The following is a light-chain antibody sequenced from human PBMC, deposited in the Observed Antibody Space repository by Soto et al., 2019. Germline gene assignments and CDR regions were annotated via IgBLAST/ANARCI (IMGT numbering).Light chain of an antibody. V-gene: IGLV1-40*01. CDR1: SSNIGSNYD. CDR2: GYT. J-gene: IGLJ3*02. Sequence: QSVLTPPPSVSGAPGQTVTISCAGTSSNIGSNYDVHWYQHLPGTAPKLLIFGYTNRPSGVPDRFSGSKSGTSASLAITGLQSEDEAAYYCQAYDSDVSAWVFGGGTQLTVL. CDR3: QAYDSDVSAWV.